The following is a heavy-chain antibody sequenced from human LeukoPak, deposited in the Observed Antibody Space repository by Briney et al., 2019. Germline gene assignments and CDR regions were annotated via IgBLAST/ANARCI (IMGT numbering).Heavy chain of an antibody. J-gene: IGHJ3*02. Sequence: GGSLRLSCAASGFTFSDYYMSWIGQAPGKGLEWVSSISSSSSYIYYADSVKGRFTISRDNAKNSLYLQMNSLRAEDTAVYYCARLGGSPDSYAFDIWGQGTMVTVSS. V-gene: IGHV3-11*06. CDR2: ISSSSSYI. D-gene: IGHD1-26*01. CDR3: ARLGGSPDSYAFDI. CDR1: GFTFSDYY.